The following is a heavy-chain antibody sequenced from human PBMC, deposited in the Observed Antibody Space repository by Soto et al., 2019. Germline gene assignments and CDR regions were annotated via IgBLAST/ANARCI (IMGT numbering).Heavy chain of an antibody. CDR2: INPSGGST. CDR3: ARDPYYGSGSYSIPRPYYYYGMDV. CDR1: GYTFTSYY. V-gene: IGHV1-46*01. Sequence: ASVKVSCKASGYTFTSYYMHWVRQEPGQGLEWMGIINPSGGSTSYAQKFQGRVTMTRDTSTSTVYMELSSLRSEDTAVYYCARDPYYGSGSYSIPRPYYYYGMDVWGQGTTVTVSS. D-gene: IGHD3-10*01. J-gene: IGHJ6*02.